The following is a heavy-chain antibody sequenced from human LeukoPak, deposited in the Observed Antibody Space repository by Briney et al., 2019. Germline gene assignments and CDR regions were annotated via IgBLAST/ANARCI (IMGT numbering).Heavy chain of an antibody. J-gene: IGHJ4*02. CDR2: IKQDGSAK. CDR3: ARHGNYCFDN. D-gene: IGHD1-26*01. CDR1: GCTLSSYW. V-gene: IGHV3-7*05. Sequence: GGSLRLSCAASGCTLSSYWLSWLRQAPGKGLEWVANIKQDGSAKYYVDSVKGRFTISRDNAKNSLYLQMNSLRAEDTALYYCARHGNYCFDNWGQGTLVTVSS.